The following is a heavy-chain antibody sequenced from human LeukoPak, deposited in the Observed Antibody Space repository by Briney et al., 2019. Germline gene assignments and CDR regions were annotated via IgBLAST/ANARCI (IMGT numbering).Heavy chain of an antibody. J-gene: IGHJ4*02. CDR3: AKSGLNRFDY. CDR1: GFTFSNHG. Sequence: GGSLRLSCAASGFTFSNHGMNWVRQAPGKGLEWLSGVSPPGGGTYYADSVKGRFTISGDNSKYTLYLRMISLRAEDTAVYYCAKSGLNRFDYWGQGTLVTVSS. CDR2: VSPPGGGT. V-gene: IGHV3-23*01. D-gene: IGHD2-15*01.